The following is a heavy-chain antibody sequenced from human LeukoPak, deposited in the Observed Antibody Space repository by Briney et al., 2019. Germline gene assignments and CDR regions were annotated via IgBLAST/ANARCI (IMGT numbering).Heavy chain of an antibody. CDR3: ANAGLEMATVDY. V-gene: IGHV4-39*07. CDR2: IYYSGST. Sequence: SETLSLTCTVSGGSISSSSYYWGWIRQPPGKGLGWIGSIYYSGSTYYNPSLKSRVTISVDTSKNQFSLKLSSVTAADTAVYYCANAGLEMATVDYWGQGTLVTVSS. CDR1: GGSISSSSYY. D-gene: IGHD5-24*01. J-gene: IGHJ4*02.